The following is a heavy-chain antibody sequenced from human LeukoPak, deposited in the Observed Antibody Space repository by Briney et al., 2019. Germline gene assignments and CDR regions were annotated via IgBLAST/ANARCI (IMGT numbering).Heavy chain of an antibody. J-gene: IGHJ4*02. CDR1: GFTVSSNY. Sequence: GGSLILSCAASGFTVSSNYMSWVRQAPGTGLERVSVIYSGGSTYYADSVKGRFTISRDNAKNTLYLQMNSLRAEDTALYYCASYDSSGYYHYFEYWGQGTLVTVSS. V-gene: IGHV3-53*01. CDR3: ASYDSSGYYHYFEY. CDR2: IYSGGST. D-gene: IGHD3-22*01.